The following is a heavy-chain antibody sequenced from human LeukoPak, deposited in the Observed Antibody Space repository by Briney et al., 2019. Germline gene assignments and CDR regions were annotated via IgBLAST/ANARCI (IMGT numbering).Heavy chain of an antibody. J-gene: IGHJ4*02. CDR2: IYSSGSS. V-gene: IGHV4-4*07. CDR1: RGSISSYY. D-gene: IGHD1-1*01. Sequence: PSETLSLTCTVSRGSISSYYWSWIRQPAGKGLEWIGRIYSSGSSNYNPSLKSRVTMSVDTSKNQFSLKLSSVTAADTAVYYCARDRYGGIIDYWGQGTLVTASS. CDR3: ARDRYGGIIDY.